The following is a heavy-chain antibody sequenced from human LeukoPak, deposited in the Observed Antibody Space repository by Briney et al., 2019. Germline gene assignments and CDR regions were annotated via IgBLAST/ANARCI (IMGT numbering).Heavy chain of an antibody. CDR2: INPNSGGT. CDR3: GRGHSGYDL. J-gene: IGHJ4*02. Sequence: ASVKVSCKASGYTFTSYDINWVRQAPGQGLEWMGWINPNSGGTNYAQKLQGRVTMTTDTSTSTAYMELRRLRSDDTAVYYWGRGHSGYDLWGQGTLVTVSS. CDR1: GYTFTSYD. V-gene: IGHV1-18*01. D-gene: IGHD5-12*01.